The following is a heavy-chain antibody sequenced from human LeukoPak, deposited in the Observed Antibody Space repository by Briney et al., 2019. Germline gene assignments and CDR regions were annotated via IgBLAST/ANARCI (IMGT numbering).Heavy chain of an antibody. CDR1: AFTFSTFA. CDR2: ITGNGEKT. V-gene: IGHV3-23*01. Sequence: GRSLRLSCVASAFTFSTFAITCVRQAPGKGLEWVSTITGNGEKTYDAASVKGRFAVSRDNSRDTLYLQMDRLRVEDTAVYYCAITISFGHWGQGALVAVSS. D-gene: IGHD3-3*01. CDR3: AITISFGH. J-gene: IGHJ5*02.